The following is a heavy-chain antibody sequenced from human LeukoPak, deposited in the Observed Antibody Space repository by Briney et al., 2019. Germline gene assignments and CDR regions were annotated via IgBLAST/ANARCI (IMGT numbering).Heavy chain of an antibody. CDR3: ASGAVAGTSFF. D-gene: IGHD6-19*01. CDR1: GFTVSSSY. CDR2: IYSGGST. V-gene: IGHV3-53*01. J-gene: IGHJ4*02. Sequence: GGSLRLSCVASGFTVSSSYMSWVRQAPGKGLEWVSVIYSGGSTYYADSVKGRFTISRDNSKNTLYLQMNSLRAEDTAVYYCASGAVAGTSFFWGQGTLVTVSS.